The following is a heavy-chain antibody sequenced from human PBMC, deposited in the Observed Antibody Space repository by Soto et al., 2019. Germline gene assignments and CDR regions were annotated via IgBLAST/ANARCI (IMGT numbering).Heavy chain of an antibody. CDR1: GASFSDANYY. J-gene: IGHJ4*02. V-gene: IGHV4-39*02. CDR2: FYYDGRT. CDR3: ERRSHIVVAPT. Sequence: SETLSLTCIVSGASFSDANYYWVWIRQPPGEGLEWIGSFYYDGRTYYNASLKSRVTISVDTSKNHFSLMLTSVTAADTAVYYCERRSHIVVAPTWGQGSLVTVSS. D-gene: IGHD2-21*01.